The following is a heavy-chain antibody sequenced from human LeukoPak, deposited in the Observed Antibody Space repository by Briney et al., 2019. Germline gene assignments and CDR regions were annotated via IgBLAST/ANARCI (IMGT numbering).Heavy chain of an antibody. V-gene: IGHV5-51*01. J-gene: IGHJ3*02. CDR2: IYPGDSDT. Sequence: GESLKISCKGSGYSFTSYWIGWVRQMPGKGLEWMGIIYPGDSDTRYSPSFQGQVTISADKSISTAYLQWSSLKASDTAMYYCARRASQIAAAGYDAFDIWGQGTMVTVSS. CDR3: ARRASQIAAAGYDAFDI. D-gene: IGHD6-13*01. CDR1: GYSFTSYW.